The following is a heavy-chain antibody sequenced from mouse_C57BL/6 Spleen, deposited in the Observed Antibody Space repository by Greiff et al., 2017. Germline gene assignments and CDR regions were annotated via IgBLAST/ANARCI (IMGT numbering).Heavy chain of an antibody. J-gene: IGHJ2*01. CDR3: ARSPYYGSSYVGY. D-gene: IGHD1-1*01. CDR1: GYTFTSYW. CDR2: IDPSDSYT. V-gene: IGHV1-50*01. Sequence: VQLQQSGAELVKPGASVKLSCKASGYTFTSYWMQWVKQRPGQGLEWIGEIDPSDSYTNYNQKFKGKATLTVDTSSSTAYMQLSSLTSEDSAVYYCARSPYYGSSYVGYWGQGTTLTVSS.